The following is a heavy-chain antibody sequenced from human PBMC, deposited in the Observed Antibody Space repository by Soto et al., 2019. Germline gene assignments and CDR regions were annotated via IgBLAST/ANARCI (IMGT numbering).Heavy chain of an antibody. Sequence: QVQLVESGGGVVQPGRSLRLSCAASGFTFSSYGMHWVRQAPGKGLEWVAVISYDGSNKYYADSVKGRFTISRDNSKNTLYLQMNSLRAEDTAVYYSAKDAGIAVAGTSGWFDPWGQGTLVTVSS. D-gene: IGHD6-19*01. V-gene: IGHV3-30*18. CDR3: AKDAGIAVAGTSGWFDP. CDR2: ISYDGSNK. J-gene: IGHJ5*02. CDR1: GFTFSSYG.